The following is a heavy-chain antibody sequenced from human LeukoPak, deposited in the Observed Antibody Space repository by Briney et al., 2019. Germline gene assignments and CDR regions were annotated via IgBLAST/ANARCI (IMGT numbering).Heavy chain of an antibody. CDR3: AKDLRAVGMVRGVGYYYYGMDV. CDR1: GFTFSSYG. D-gene: IGHD3-10*01. CDR2: ISYDGSNK. J-gene: IGHJ6*04. Sequence: PGRSLRLSCAASGFTFSSYGMHWVRQAPGKGLEWVAVISYDGSNKYYADAVKGRFTISRDNSENTLDLQMNSLRVEDAAVYYCAKDLRAVGMVRGVGYYYYGMDVWGKGTTVTVSP. V-gene: IGHV3-30*18.